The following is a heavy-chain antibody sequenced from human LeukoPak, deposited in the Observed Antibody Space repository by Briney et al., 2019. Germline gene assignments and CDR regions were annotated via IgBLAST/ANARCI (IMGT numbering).Heavy chain of an antibody. CDR3: ARVRDCSSTSCYPHDAFDI. D-gene: IGHD2-2*01. Sequence: SETLSITCTVSGGSISSYYWSWIRQPPGKGLEWIGYIYYSGSTNYNPSLKSRVTISVDTSKNQFSLKLSSVTAADTAVYYCARVRDCSSTSCYPHDAFDIWGQGTMVTVSS. J-gene: IGHJ3*02. V-gene: IGHV4-59*01. CDR1: GGSISSYY. CDR2: IYYSGST.